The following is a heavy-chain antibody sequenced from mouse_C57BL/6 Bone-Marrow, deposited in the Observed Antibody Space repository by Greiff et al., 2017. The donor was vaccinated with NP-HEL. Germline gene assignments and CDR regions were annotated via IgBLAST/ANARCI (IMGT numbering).Heavy chain of an antibody. Sequence: EVKLVESGEGLVKPGGSLKLSCAASGFTFSSYAMSWVRQTPEKRLEWVAYISSGGDYIYYADTVKGRFTISRDNARNTLYLQMSSLKSEDTAMYYCTRSPYLYYFDYWAKAPLSQSPQ. CDR2: ISSGGDYI. CDR1: GFTFSSYA. CDR3: TRSPYLYYFDY. J-gene: IGHJ2*01. D-gene: IGHD6-5*01. V-gene: IGHV5-9-1*02.